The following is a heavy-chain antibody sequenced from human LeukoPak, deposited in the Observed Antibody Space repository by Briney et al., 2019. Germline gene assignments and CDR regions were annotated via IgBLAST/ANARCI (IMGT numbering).Heavy chain of an antibody. CDR3: ASEGYCSGGSCSDFDY. CDR2: INPNSGGT. V-gene: IGHV1-2*02. D-gene: IGHD2-15*01. J-gene: IGHJ4*02. Sequence: ASVKVSCKASGYTFTGYYMHWVRQAPGQGLEWMGWINPNSGGTNYAQKFQGRVTMTRDTSISTAYMELSRLRSDDTAVYYCASEGYCSGGSCSDFDYWGQGTLVTVSS. CDR1: GYTFTGYY.